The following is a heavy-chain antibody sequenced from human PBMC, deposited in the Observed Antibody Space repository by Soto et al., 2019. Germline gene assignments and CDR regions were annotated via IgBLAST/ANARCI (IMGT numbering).Heavy chain of an antibody. CDR2: IYYSGST. CDR1: GGSISSYY. Sequence: SETLSLTCTVSGGSISSYYWSWIRQPPGKGLEWIGYIYYSGSTNYNPSLKSRVTISVDTSKNQFSLKLSSVTAADTAVYYCATTTVTRDLYYYYYYMDVWGKGTTVTVSS. CDR3: ATTTVTRDLYYYYYYMDV. J-gene: IGHJ6*03. V-gene: IGHV4-59*08. D-gene: IGHD4-17*01.